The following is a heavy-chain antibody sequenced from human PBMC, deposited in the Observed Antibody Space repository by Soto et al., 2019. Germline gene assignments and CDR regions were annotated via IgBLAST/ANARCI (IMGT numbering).Heavy chain of an antibody. CDR3: AGYYGSGRQAYYYYGMDV. CDR1: GGTFSSYT. V-gene: IGHV1-69*02. Sequence: SVKVSCKASGGTFSSYTISWVRQAPGQGLEWMGRIIPILGIANYAQKFQGRVTITADKSTSTAYMELSSLRSEDTAVYYCAGYYGSGRQAYYYYGMDVWGQGTTVTVSS. D-gene: IGHD3-10*01. CDR2: IIPILGIA. J-gene: IGHJ6*02.